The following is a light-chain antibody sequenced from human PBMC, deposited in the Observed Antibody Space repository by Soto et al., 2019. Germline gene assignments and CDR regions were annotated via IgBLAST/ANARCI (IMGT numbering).Light chain of an antibody. CDR1: QSITRN. J-gene: IGKJ1*01. Sequence: EIVMTQSPAFLSGSPGESASLCWRDSQSITRNLAWYQQSPGQAPRLLIYGASTRATGIPARFSGSGSGTEFTLTINSLQSEDFAVYYCQQYNNWPMWTFGQGTKVDIK. CDR2: GAS. V-gene: IGKV3-15*01. CDR3: QQYNNWPMWT.